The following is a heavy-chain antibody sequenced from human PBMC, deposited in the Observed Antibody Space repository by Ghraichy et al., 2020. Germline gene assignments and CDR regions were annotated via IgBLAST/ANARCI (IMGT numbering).Heavy chain of an antibody. CDR1: GFSFSSSW. CDR2: IKQDGNLK. D-gene: IGHD1-7*01. Sequence: GGSLRLSCAASGFSFSSSWMTWVRQAPGKGLEWVANIKQDGNLKYYVDSVEGRFTISRDNAKNSLYLQMNSLRAEDTAVYYCARVGVTGTTAAHAFDIWGQGTMVTVSS. V-gene: IGHV3-7*03. CDR3: ARVGVTGTTAAHAFDI. J-gene: IGHJ3*02.